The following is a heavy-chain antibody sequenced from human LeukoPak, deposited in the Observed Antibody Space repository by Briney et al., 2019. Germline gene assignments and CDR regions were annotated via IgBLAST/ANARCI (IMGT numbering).Heavy chain of an antibody. J-gene: IGHJ4*02. CDR2: ISSSSSYI. D-gene: IGHD3-3*01. Sequence: GGSLSLSCAASGFTFSSYSMNWVRQAPGKGLEWVSSISSSSSYIYYADSVKGRFTISRDNAKNSLYLQMNSLRAEDTAVYYCARDRTIFGLDKNYFDYSGQGTLVTVSS. CDR1: GFTFSSYS. V-gene: IGHV3-21*01. CDR3: ARDRTIFGLDKNYFDY.